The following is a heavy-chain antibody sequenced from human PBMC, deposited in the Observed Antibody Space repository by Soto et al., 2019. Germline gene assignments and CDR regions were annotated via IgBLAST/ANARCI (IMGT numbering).Heavy chain of an antibody. CDR2: ISSSSRTI. CDR3: AKVRGLGGTSTYFDS. Sequence: PGGSLRLSCAASGFTFSEYYVSWILQAPWKGLEWISYISSSSRTIYYADFVKGRFTISRDNAKNSLYLQMNNLRAEDTAVYYCAKVRGLGGTSTYFDSWGQGTLVTVSS. J-gene: IGHJ4*02. D-gene: IGHD3-10*01. V-gene: IGHV3-11*01. CDR1: GFTFSEYY.